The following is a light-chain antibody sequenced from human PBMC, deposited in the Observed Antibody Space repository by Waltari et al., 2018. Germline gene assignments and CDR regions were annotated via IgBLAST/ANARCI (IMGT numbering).Light chain of an antibody. CDR2: EVT. Sequence: QSALTQPASVSGSPGQSITISCTGTSSDIGGYDYVSCSQQHPGKAPKLLIYEVTNRPSGVSNRFSGSKSGNTASLAISGLQPEDEADYYCSSYTRRNTPSSVFGTGTQVTVL. CDR1: SSDIGGYDY. J-gene: IGLJ1*01. V-gene: IGLV2-14*01. CDR3: SSYTRRNTPSSV.